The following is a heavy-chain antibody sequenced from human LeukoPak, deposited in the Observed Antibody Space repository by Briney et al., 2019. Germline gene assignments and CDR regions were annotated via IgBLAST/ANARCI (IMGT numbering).Heavy chain of an antibody. V-gene: IGHV3-48*01. CDR3: AKDSVGYYGSGIRSPFFFDY. J-gene: IGHJ4*02. D-gene: IGHD3-10*01. CDR1: GFTFSAYS. Sequence: GGSLRLSCAASGFTFSAYSMNWVRQAPGKGLEWVSYVHPDSTHIFYADSVKGRFTIFRDNARNSLYLHMNSLRAEDTAVYYCAKDSVGYYGSGIRSPFFFDYWGQGTLVTVSS. CDR2: VHPDSTHI.